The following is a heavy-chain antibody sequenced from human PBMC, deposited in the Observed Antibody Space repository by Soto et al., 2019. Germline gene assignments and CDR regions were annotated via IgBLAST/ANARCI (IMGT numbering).Heavy chain of an antibody. Sequence: SETLSLTCTVSGGSISNYYWTWIRQPAGKGLEWIGRMYTSGSTNYNPSLKSRVTMSVDTSKNQFSLNLRSVTAADTAVYYCAREGYRDTYYYYQTLDVRGQGTTVXV. CDR3: AREGYRDTYYYYQTLDV. J-gene: IGHJ6*02. D-gene: IGHD4-4*01. CDR1: GGSISNYY. CDR2: MYTSGST. V-gene: IGHV4-4*07.